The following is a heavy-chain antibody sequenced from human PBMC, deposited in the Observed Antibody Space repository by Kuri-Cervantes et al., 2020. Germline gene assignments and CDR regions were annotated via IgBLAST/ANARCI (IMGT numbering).Heavy chain of an antibody. CDR2: INHSGST. V-gene: IGHV4-34*01. Sequence: ESLKISCTVSGGSIGSYYWSWIRQPPGKGLEWIGEINHSGSTNYNPSLKSRVTISVDTSKNQFSLKLSSVTAADTAVYYCARRGGEWGQGTLVTVSS. CDR1: GGSIGSYY. CDR3: ARRGGE. J-gene: IGHJ4*02. D-gene: IGHD2-21*01.